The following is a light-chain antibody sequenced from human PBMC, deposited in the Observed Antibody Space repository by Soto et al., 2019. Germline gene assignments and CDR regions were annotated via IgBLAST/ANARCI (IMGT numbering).Light chain of an antibody. V-gene: IGLV2-14*01. J-gene: IGLJ1*01. Sequence: QSVLTQPASVSGSPGQSMTISCTGTSSDVGGYNYVSWYQQHPGKAPKLMIYDVSNRPSGVSNRFSGSKSGNTAPLTISGLQAEDEADYYCSSYTSSSTLYVFGTGTKVTVL. CDR2: DVS. CDR3: SSYTSSSTLYV. CDR1: SSDVGGYNY.